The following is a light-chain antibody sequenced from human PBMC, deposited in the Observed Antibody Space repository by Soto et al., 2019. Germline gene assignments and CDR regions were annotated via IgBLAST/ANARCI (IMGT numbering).Light chain of an antibody. CDR1: QSVTSNY. J-gene: IGKJ3*01. Sequence: EIVLTQSPGSRSLSPGERATLSCRASQSVTSNYLAWYQQKPGQAPRLLIFAASSRATGIPDRFSGSGSGTDFSLTISRLEPEDFAVYYCQQYGRSPGLFTFGPGTKVDIK. CDR3: QQYGRSPGLFT. CDR2: AAS. V-gene: IGKV3-20*01.